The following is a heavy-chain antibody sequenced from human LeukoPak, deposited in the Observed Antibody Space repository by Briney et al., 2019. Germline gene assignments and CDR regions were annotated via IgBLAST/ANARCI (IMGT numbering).Heavy chain of an antibody. J-gene: IGHJ4*02. CDR1: GTFSSYA. CDR2: IIPIFGTV. V-gene: IGHV1-69*05. D-gene: IGHD6-6*01. CDR3: ARDVLAARHPTYFDY. Sequence: GTFSSYAXSWVRQAPGQGLEXMGGIIPIFGTVNYAQKLQGRVTITTDESTSTAYMEVSSLRSEDTAVYYCARDVLAARHPTYFDYWGQGTLVTVSS.